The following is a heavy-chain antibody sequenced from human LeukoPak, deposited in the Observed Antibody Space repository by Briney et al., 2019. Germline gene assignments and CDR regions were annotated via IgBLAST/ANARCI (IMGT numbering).Heavy chain of an antibody. V-gene: IGHV3-30*03. CDR3: AREAAWGNWYFDL. J-gene: IGHJ2*01. CDR1: GFTFSRHG. CDR2: IGDTGRAR. D-gene: IGHD3-16*01. Sequence: GRSLRLSCAASGFTFSRHGMHWVRQAPGKGLEWVAVIGDTGRARYYADSVKGRFTTSRDNSQNTLYLEMNSLRYDDTALYYCAREAAWGNWYFDLWGRGTLVTVSS.